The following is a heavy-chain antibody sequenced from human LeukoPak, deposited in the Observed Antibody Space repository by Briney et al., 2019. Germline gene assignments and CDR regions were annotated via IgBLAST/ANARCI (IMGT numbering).Heavy chain of an antibody. Sequence: SETLSLTCTVSGSISGYYWSWIRQPPGKGLEWIGYIYTSGSTNYNPSLESRVTISVDTSQNPFSLDLSSVTAADTAVYYCARQKCTSASCLTKNAFDIWGQGTMVTVSS. D-gene: IGHD2-2*01. V-gene: IGHV4-4*09. CDR1: GSISGYY. CDR2: IYTSGST. CDR3: ARQKCTSASCLTKNAFDI. J-gene: IGHJ3*02.